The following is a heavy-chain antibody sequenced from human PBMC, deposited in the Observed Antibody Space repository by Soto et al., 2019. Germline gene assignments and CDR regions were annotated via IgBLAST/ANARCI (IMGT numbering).Heavy chain of an antibody. D-gene: IGHD3-10*01. Sequence: EVQLVESGGGLVQPGGSLRLSCAASGFTFSSYWMHWVRQAPGKGLVWVSRINSDGSSTSYADSVKGRFTISRDNAKNTLYLQMNSLRAEDTAVYYCARDPGFPYGSGSYYNGLLDYWGQGTLVTVSS. J-gene: IGHJ4*02. CDR1: GFTFSSYW. CDR3: ARDPGFPYGSGSYYNGLLDY. CDR2: INSDGSST. V-gene: IGHV3-74*01.